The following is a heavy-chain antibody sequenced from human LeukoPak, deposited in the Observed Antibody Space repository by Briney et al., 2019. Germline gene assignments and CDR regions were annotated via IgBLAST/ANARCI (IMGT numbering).Heavy chain of an antibody. CDR3: AKLLAIAAPPA. J-gene: IGHJ5*02. D-gene: IGHD6-6*01. V-gene: IGHV3-23*01. Sequence: GGSLRLSCATSGFTFSNYAMSWVRQAPGKGLEWVSIISDSAVGTYYTDSVKGRFTISRDNSKSSLNLQMNSLRAEDTAVYYCAKLLAIAAPPAWGQGTLVTVSS. CDR2: ISDSAVGT. CDR1: GFTFSNYA.